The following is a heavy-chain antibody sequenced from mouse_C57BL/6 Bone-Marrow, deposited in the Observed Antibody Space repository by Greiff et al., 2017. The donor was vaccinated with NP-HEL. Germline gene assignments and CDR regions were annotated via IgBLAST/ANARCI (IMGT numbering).Heavy chain of an antibody. V-gene: IGHV5-9-1*02. CDR2: ISSGGDYI. Sequence: EVMLVESGEGLVKPGGSLKLSCAASGFTFSSYAMSWVRQTPEKRLEWVAYISSGGDYIYYADTVKGRFTISRDNARNTLYLQMSSLKSEDTAMYYCTRDRWLLHYFDYWGQGTTLTVSS. CDR1: GFTFSSYA. J-gene: IGHJ2*01. CDR3: TRDRWLLHYFDY. D-gene: IGHD2-3*01.